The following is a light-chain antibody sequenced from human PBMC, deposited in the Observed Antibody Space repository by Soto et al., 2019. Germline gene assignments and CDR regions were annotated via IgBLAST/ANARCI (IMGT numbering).Light chain of an antibody. CDR1: QSVSSN. Sequence: EIVMPQSPATLSVSPGERATLSCRASQSVSSNLAWYQQKPGQAPRLLIYDTSTRATGIPARFSGSGSGTEFTLTISSLQSEDFAVYYCRQYGSSGTFGQGTKVDIK. CDR2: DTS. CDR3: RQYGSSGT. J-gene: IGKJ1*01. V-gene: IGKV3-15*01.